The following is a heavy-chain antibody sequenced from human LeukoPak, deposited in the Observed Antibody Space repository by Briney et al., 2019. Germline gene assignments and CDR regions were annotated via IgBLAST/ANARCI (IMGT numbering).Heavy chain of an antibody. D-gene: IGHD5-24*01. V-gene: IGHV3-23*01. CDR2: ISGSGGST. Sequence: GGSLRLSCAASGFTFSSYAMSWVRQAPGKGLEWVSGISGSGGSTYYADPVKGRFTISRDNSKNTLYLQMNGLRAEDTAVYYCAKSRDGYNSAADYWGQGTLVTVSS. CDR3: AKSRDGYNSAADY. CDR1: GFTFSSYA. J-gene: IGHJ4*02.